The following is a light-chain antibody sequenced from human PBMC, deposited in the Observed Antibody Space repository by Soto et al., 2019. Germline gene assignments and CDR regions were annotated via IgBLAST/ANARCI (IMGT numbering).Light chain of an antibody. CDR2: GNS. Sequence: QPVLTQPPSVSGAPGQRVTISCTGSSSNIGAGYDVHWYQQLPGTAPKLLIYGNSNRPSGVPDRFSGSKSGTSASLAITGLQAEDEADYYCQSYDSSQSAFYVFGTGTKLTVL. CDR1: SSNIGAGYD. V-gene: IGLV1-40*01. CDR3: QSYDSSQSAFYV. J-gene: IGLJ1*01.